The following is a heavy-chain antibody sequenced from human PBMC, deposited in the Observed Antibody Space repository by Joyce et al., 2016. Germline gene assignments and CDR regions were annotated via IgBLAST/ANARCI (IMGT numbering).Heavy chain of an antibody. V-gene: IGHV3-7*03. CDR3: TRTNRAFEYSGRFDY. CDR2: IKQDGSGQ. J-gene: IGHJ4*02. D-gene: IGHD4-11*01. Sequence: EVQLVESGGGLVQSGGSLRLSCAASGFTFRDYWMSWVRQAPGKGLEWVANIKQDGSGQVYVDSAKGRFTISRDNAKNSLYLQMNSLRAEDTAVYYCTRTNRAFEYSGRFDYWGQGSLVTVSS. CDR1: GFTFRDYW.